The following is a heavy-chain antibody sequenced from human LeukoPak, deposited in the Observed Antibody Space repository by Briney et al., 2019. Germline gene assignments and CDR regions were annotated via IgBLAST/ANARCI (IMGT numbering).Heavy chain of an antibody. CDR3: ARAILSGYPDS. CDR2: IYCSGST. D-gene: IGHD3-3*01. Sequence: SETLSLTCTVSGGSISGGSYYWTWIRQPPGKGLEWIGYIYCSGSTNYNPSLKSRVTISLDTSKNQFSLKLSSVTAADTAVYYCARAILSGYPDSWGQGTLVIVFS. J-gene: IGHJ4*02. V-gene: IGHV4-61*01. CDR1: GGSISGGSYY.